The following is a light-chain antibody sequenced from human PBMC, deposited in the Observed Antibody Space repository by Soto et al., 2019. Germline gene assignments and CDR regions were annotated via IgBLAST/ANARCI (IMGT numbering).Light chain of an antibody. CDR1: QSVSNN. J-gene: IGKJ4*02. CDR3: QQYSNWLPVT. V-gene: IGKV3-15*01. Sequence: EIVMTQSPATLSVSPGERATLSCRASQSVSNNLAGYQQKPGQAPGLLIYGASTRATGVPARLRGSGSGTEFTLTIGSLQSEDFAVYYCQQYSNWLPVTFGGGTKVEIK. CDR2: GAS.